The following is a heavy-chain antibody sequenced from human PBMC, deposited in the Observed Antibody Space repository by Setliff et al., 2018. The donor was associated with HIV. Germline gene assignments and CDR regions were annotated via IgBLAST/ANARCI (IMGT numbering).Heavy chain of an antibody. CDR3: ARQSRQAVAGTRNFDY. CDR1: GGSISSSNYY. V-gene: IGHV4-39*01. J-gene: IGHJ4*02. Sequence: SETLSLTCTVSGGSISSSNYYWGWIRQPPGKGLEWIANIYYSGSTYYNPSLKSRVTISVDTSKNQFSLKLTSVTAADTAVYYCARQSRQAVAGTRNFDYWGQGTLVTSPQ. CDR2: IYYSGST. D-gene: IGHD6-19*01.